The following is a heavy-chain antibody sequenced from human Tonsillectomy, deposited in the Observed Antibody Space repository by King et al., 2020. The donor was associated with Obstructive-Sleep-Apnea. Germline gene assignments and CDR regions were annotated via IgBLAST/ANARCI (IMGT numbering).Heavy chain of an antibody. D-gene: IGHD5-24*01. V-gene: IGHV4-31*03. CDR3: ARDSGWLQSGMDV. J-gene: IGHJ6*02. CDR2: IFYSGGT. CDR1: GGAISSGGYY. Sequence: QLQESGPGLVKPSQTLSLTCTVSGGAISSGGYYWSWIRQHPGKGLEWIGYIFYSGGTYYNPSLKSRVTISVETSKNKISLKLSSVTAAYTAVYYCARDSGWLQSGMDVCGQGTTVTVSS.